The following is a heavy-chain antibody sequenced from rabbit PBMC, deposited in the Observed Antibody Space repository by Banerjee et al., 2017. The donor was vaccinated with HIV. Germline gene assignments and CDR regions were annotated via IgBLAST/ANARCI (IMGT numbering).Heavy chain of an antibody. Sequence: QSLEESGGDLVKPGASLTLTCTASGFSFSSSYYMCWVRQAPGKGLEWIGCIYTGGGNTYYATWAKGRFTISLDNAQNTVFLQMTSLTAADTATYFCARDTYATSAYVFYFNLWGQGTLVTVS. D-gene: IGHD6-1*01. CDR1: GFSFSSSYY. CDR2: IYTGGGNT. J-gene: IGHJ4*01. V-gene: IGHV1S40*01. CDR3: ARDTYATSAYVFYFNL.